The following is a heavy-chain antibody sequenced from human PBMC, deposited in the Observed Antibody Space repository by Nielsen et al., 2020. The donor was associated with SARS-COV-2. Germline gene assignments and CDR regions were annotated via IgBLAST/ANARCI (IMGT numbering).Heavy chain of an antibody. D-gene: IGHD3-22*01. J-gene: IGHJ6*02. V-gene: IGHV3-30-3*01. CDR1: GFTFSSYA. CDR2: ISYDGSNK. Sequence: GESLKISCAASGFTFSSYAMHWVRQAPGKGLEWVAVISYDGSNKYYADSVKGRFTISRDNSKNTLYLQMNSLRAEDTAVYYCARELFTMIVGVSMDVWCQVTTVTVSS. CDR3: ARELFTMIVGVSMDV.